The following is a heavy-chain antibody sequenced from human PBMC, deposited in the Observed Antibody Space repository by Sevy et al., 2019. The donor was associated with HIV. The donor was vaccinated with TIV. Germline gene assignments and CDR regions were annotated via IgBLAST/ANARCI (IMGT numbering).Heavy chain of an antibody. J-gene: IGHJ1*01. V-gene: IGHV3-30*04. CDR3: ARGENDDEFFHY. CDR1: GFIFSNFA. Sequence: GGSLRLSCTVSGFIFSNFAMHWVRQAPGKGLEWVAVTSYDGSHKYYADSVKGRFTVTRDNSRNILSVEMSSLTRDDTAVYYCARGENDDEFFHYWGQGTLVTVSS. D-gene: IGHD1-26*01. CDR2: TSYDGSHK.